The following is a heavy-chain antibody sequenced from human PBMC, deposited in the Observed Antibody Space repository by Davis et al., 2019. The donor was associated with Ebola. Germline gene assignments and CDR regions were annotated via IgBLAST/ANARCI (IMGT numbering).Heavy chain of an antibody. D-gene: IGHD4-17*01. CDR3: ARADGDYVHFDY. CDR2: IYHSGST. V-gene: IGHV4-30-2*01. CDR1: GGSISRGGYS. J-gene: IGHJ4*02. Sequence: SETLSLTCAVSGGSISRGGYSWSWIRQPPGKGLEWIGYIYHSGSTYYNPSLKSRVTISVDRSKNQFSLKLSSVTAADTAVYYCARADGDYVHFDYWGQGILVTVSS.